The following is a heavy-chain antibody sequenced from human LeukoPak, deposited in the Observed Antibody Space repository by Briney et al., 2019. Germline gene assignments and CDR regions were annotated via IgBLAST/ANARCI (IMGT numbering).Heavy chain of an antibody. CDR2: IYSSGVT. Sequence: PSETLSLTCTVSGGSISGYYWNWIRQPPGKGLEWIGYIYSSGVTKYNVSLKSRVTMSVDTSKKQFSLRLSSVTAADTAVYYCARGGAYCGGDCSLTAFDIWGQGTMVTVSS. CDR3: ARGGAYCGGDCSLTAFDI. J-gene: IGHJ3*02. D-gene: IGHD2-21*02. V-gene: IGHV4-59*01. CDR1: GGSISGYY.